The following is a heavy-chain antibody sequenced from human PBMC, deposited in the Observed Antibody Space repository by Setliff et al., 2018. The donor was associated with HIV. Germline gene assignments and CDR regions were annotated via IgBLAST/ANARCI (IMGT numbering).Heavy chain of an antibody. CDR2: IYQSGST. D-gene: IGHD3-16*01. Sequence: PSETLSLTCTVSGGSISGSSDYWGWIRQPPGKGLEWIGTIYQSGSTYYNPSLKSRVTISLDTSKNQLSLKLSSVTAADTAVYYCARVPYDYASYYMDVWGKGTTVTVSS. CDR1: GGSISGSSDY. V-gene: IGHV4-39*07. CDR3: ARVPYDYASYYMDV. J-gene: IGHJ6*03.